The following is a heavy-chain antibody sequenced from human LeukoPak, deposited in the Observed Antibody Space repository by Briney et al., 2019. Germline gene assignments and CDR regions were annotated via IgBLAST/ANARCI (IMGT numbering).Heavy chain of an antibody. J-gene: IGHJ5*02. CDR1: GFTFSSYW. Sequence: GGSLRLSCAASGFTFSSYWMHWVRQAPGKGLEWVSRITGDGSSTSYVDSVKGRFTISRDNAKNTLYLQRNGLRTENTAVYYCTKDRIAVAYNWFDLWGQGTLVTVSS. V-gene: IGHV3-74*01. CDR2: ITGDGSST. CDR3: TKDRIAVAYNWFDL. D-gene: IGHD6-19*01.